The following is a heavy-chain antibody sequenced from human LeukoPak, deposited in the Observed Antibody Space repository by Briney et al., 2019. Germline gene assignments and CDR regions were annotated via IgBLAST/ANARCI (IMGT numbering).Heavy chain of an antibody. V-gene: IGHV3-7*01. CDR1: GFTFSSYW. CDR2: IKQDGSEK. CDR3: ARDLGYSQFDS. J-gene: IGHJ5*01. Sequence: PGGSLRLSCAASGFTFSSYWTSWVRQAPGKGLEWVANIKQDGSEKYYVDSVKGRFTISRDSAKNSLYLQMNTLRADDTAVYYCARDLGYSQFDSWGQGTLVTVSS. D-gene: IGHD5-18*01.